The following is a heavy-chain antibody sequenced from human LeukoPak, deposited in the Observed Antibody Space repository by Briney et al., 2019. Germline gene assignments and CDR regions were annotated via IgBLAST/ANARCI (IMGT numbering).Heavy chain of an antibody. D-gene: IGHD3-10*01. CDR2: ISGSGGST. CDR1: GLTFSSYA. Sequence: GGSLRLSCAASGLTFSSYAMSWVRQAPGKGLERVSAISGSGGSTYYADSVRGRFTISRDNSKNTLYLQMNSLRAEDTAVYYCAKDQGWFGELRKYYFDYWGQGTLVTVSS. CDR3: AKDQGWFGELRKYYFDY. V-gene: IGHV3-23*01. J-gene: IGHJ4*02.